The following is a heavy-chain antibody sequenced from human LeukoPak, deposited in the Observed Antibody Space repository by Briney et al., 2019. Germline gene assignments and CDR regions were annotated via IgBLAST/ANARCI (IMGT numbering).Heavy chain of an antibody. V-gene: IGHV3-74*01. D-gene: IGHD6-19*01. J-gene: IGHJ4*02. CDR3: ARDSPVGSGWTQG. CDR1: GFTFSSYW. CDR2: INSDGSST. Sequence: QPGGSLRLSCAASGFTFSSYWMHWVRQAPGKGLVWVSRINSDGSSTSYADSVKGRFTSSRANAKNTLYLQMNSLRAEDTAVYYCARDSPVGSGWTQGWGQGTLVTVSS.